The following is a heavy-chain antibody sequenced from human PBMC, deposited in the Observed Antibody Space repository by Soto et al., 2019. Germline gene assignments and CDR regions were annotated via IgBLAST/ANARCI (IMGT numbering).Heavy chain of an antibody. CDR1: GGTFSSYT. V-gene: IGHV1-69*08. CDR3: AREGGDYGDYVRYWYCDL. Sequence: QVQLVQSGAEVKKPGSSVKVSCKASGGTFSSYTISWVRQAPGQGLEWMGRIIPILGIANYAQKFEGRVTITADKAPSTAYMELSSLRSEDTAVYYWAREGGDYGDYVRYWYCDLWGRGTLVTVSS. J-gene: IGHJ2*01. CDR2: IIPILGIA. D-gene: IGHD4-17*01.